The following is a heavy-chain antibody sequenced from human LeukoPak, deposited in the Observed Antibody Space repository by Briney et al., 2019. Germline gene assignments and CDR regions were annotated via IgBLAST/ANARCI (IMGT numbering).Heavy chain of an antibody. V-gene: IGHV4-59*12. D-gene: IGHD6-6*01. J-gene: IGHJ4*02. CDR3: AIEYSCSSCPPDY. CDR1: GRSMSSYY. Sequence: SETLSLTRTVSGRSMSSYYWSWIRQPPGKGLEWIGYIYYSGSTNYNPSLKSRVTISVETSKKQFSLKLSSVTAADTAVYYCAIEYSCSSCPPDYWGQGTLVTVSS. CDR2: IYYSGST.